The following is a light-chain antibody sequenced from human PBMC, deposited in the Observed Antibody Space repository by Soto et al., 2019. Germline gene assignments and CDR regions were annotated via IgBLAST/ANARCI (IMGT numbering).Light chain of an antibody. V-gene: IGLV2-14*01. CDR2: DVS. J-gene: IGLJ2*01. CDR1: SSDVGGYNY. CDR3: SSYTSSSTSVV. Sequence: QSVLTQPASVSGSPGQSITISCTGTSSDVGGYNYVSWYQQHPGKAPKLMIYDVSNRPSGVSNRFSGSKSGNTASLTISGLQAEDEADYYFSSYTSSSTSVVFGGGTKVTVL.